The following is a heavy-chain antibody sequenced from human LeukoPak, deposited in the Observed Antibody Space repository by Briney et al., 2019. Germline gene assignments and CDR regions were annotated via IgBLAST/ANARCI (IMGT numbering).Heavy chain of an antibody. CDR3: ARSGGYYGSGSSPFDY. D-gene: IGHD3-10*01. CDR2: TYPGDSDT. CDR1: GYSFTSYW. Sequence: GESLKISCKGSGYSFTSYWIGWVRQMPGKGLEWMGITYPGDSDTRYSPSFQGQVTISADKSISTAYPQWSSLKASDTAMYYCARSGGYYGSGSSPFDYWGQGTLVTVSS. V-gene: IGHV5-51*01. J-gene: IGHJ4*02.